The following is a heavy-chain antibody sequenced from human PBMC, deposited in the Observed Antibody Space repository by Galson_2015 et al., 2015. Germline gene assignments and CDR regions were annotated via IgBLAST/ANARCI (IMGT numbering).Heavy chain of an antibody. V-gene: IGHV3-21*01. CDR3: ARGEDYVDYYYYFDL. CDR1: GFTFTTYS. J-gene: IGHJ4*02. D-gene: IGHD4-17*01. Sequence: SLRLSCAASGFTFTTYSMNWVRQAPGKGLEWVSTSGRSRVYRFYADSVKGRFTISRDNAKNSLYLQMNSLRAEDTAVYYCARGEDYVDYYYYFDLWGQGTLVTISS. CDR2: SGRSRVYR.